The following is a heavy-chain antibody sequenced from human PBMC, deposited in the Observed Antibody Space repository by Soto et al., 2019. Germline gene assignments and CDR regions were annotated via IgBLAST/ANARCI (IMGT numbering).Heavy chain of an antibody. Sequence: GGSLRLSCAASGFTFTRYSMNWVRQAPGKGLEWVSSISSTTNYIYYGDSMKGRITITRDNAKNSLYLEMNSLRAEDTAVYYCARESEDLTSNFDYWGQGTLVTVSS. CDR3: ARESEDLTSNFDY. V-gene: IGHV3-21*06. CDR2: ISSTTNYI. CDR1: GFTFTRYS. J-gene: IGHJ4*02.